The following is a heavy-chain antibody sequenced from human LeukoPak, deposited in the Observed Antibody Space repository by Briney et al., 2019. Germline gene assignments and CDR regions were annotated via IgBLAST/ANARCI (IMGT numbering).Heavy chain of an antibody. Sequence: SETLSLTCTVSGDSVSSTHWWSWVRQPPGKGLEWIGEIYRSGSTNDNPSPKSRVTVSVDQSKNQFSLKLTSVTAADTAVYYCARRQWGAVGFDYWGQGTLVTVSS. CDR3: ARRQWGAVGFDY. J-gene: IGHJ4*02. CDR1: GDSVSSTHW. D-gene: IGHD6-19*01. CDR2: IYRSGST. V-gene: IGHV4-4*02.